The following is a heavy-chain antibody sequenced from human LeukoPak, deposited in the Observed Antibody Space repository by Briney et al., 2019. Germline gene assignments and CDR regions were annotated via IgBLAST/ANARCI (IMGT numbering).Heavy chain of an antibody. Sequence: GASVKVSCTASGFTFTSYGISRVRQAPGQGLEWMGWISGYNDITNYTQKFQRRVSMTTDTSTSTAYMELRSLRSDDTAMYYCARDDWERSSSFDYWGQGTLVTVSS. CDR3: ARDDWERSSSFDY. V-gene: IGHV1-18*01. J-gene: IGHJ4*02. D-gene: IGHD1-1*01. CDR1: GFTFTSYG. CDR2: ISGYNDIT.